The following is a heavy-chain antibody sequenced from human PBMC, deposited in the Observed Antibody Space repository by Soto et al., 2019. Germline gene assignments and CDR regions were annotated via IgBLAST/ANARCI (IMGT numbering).Heavy chain of an antibody. CDR1: GFSFSSKW. CDR3: AREDFGVFSVAYFDY. CDR2: INTDGSST. D-gene: IGHD3-3*01. V-gene: IGHV3-74*01. J-gene: IGHJ4*02. Sequence: VQLVESGGGLVQPGGSLGLSCAASGFSFSSKWMHWVRHAPGKGLVWVSRINTDGSSTSHADFVKGRFTISRDNAXXXLYLQMNSLRTEDTAVYYCAREDFGVFSVAYFDYWGQGTLVTVSS.